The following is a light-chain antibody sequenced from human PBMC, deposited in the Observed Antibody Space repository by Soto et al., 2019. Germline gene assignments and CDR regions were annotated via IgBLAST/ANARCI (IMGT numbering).Light chain of an antibody. CDR3: QQRSNWPPIT. J-gene: IGKJ5*01. V-gene: IGKV3-11*01. Sequence: VLTQSAGTVSLNPGERATLSCRASQSVNNYLVWYQQKPGQAPRLLIYDASNRATGIPARFSGSGSGTDFTLTISSLEPEEFAVYYCQQRSNWPPITFGQGTRLEIK. CDR1: QSVNNY. CDR2: DAS.